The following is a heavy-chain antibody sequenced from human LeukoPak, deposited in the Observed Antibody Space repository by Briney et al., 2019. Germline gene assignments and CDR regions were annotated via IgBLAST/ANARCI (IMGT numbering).Heavy chain of an antibody. D-gene: IGHD6-19*01. CDR1: GFTFSSYS. Sequence: GVSLRLSCAASGFTFSSYSMNWVRQTPGKGLEWVSSISATSSYIYYADSARGRFTISRDNAKNSLYLQMNSLRAEDTAVYYCARDKTEQWLVLEAFDIWGQGTVVTVSS. CDR3: ARDKTEQWLVLEAFDI. V-gene: IGHV3-21*01. J-gene: IGHJ3*02. CDR2: ISATSSYI.